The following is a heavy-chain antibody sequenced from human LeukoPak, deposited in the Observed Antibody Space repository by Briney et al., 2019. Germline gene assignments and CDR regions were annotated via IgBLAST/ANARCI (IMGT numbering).Heavy chain of an antibody. CDR3: ARGAKVPYYYDRPRAFDI. D-gene: IGHD3-22*01. CDR1: GGSISSHK. CDR2: FYYGGST. Sequence: SDTLSLTRTVSGGSISSHKWSWARQPPARGPEGGGDFYYGGSTNYNADLKSRVTISVDTSKNQFSLKLSSVTAADTAVYYCARGAKVPYYYDRPRAFDIWGQGTMVTVSS. J-gene: IGHJ3*02. V-gene: IGHV4-59*11.